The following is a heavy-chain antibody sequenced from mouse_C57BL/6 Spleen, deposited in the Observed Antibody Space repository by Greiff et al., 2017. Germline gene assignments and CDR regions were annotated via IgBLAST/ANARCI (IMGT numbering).Heavy chain of an antibody. D-gene: IGHD2-4*01. J-gene: IGHJ1*03. CDR1: GFTFTDYY. CDR2: IRNKANGYTT. V-gene: IGHV7-3*01. Sequence: EVMLVESGGGLVQPGGSLSLSCAASGFTFTDYYMSWVRQPPGKALEWLGFIRNKANGYTTEYSASVKGRFTISRDNSQSILYLQMNALRAEDSATYYCAYYDYDVGYFDVWGTGTTVTVSS. CDR3: AYYDYDVGYFDV.